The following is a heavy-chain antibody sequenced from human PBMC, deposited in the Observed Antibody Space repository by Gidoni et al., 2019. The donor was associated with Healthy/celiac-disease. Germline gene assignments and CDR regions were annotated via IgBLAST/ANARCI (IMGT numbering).Heavy chain of an antibody. V-gene: IGHV2-26*01. CDR3: ARVTRGGWELLHFDY. CDR2: IFSNDEK. Sequence: QVTLKESGPVLVKRTETLTLTCTVSGFSLSTARMGVSWIRQPPGKALEWLAHIFSNDEKSYSTSLKSRLTISKDTSKSQVVLTMTNMDPVDTATYYCARVTRGGWELLHFDYWGQGTLVTVSS. CDR1: GFSLSTARMG. D-gene: IGHD1-26*01. J-gene: IGHJ4*02.